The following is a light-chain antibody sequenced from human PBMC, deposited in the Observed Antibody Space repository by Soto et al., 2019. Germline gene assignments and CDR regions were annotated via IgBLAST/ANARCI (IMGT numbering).Light chain of an antibody. J-gene: IGKJ4*01. V-gene: IGKV3-11*01. CDR1: QSVSSY. CDR3: QQRRIWTLT. CDR2: DAS. Sequence: EIVLTQSPATLSLSPGERATLSCRASQSVSSYLAWYQQKPGQAPRLLIYDASNRATGIPARFSGSRSGTDFTLTIRSLEPEEFSVYYCQQRRIWTLTFGGGTKVEIK.